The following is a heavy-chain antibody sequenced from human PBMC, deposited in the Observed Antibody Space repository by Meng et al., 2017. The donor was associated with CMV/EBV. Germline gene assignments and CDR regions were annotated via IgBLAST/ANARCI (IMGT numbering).Heavy chain of an antibody. Sequence: SETLSLTCTVSGGSISSSGYYWGWIRQPPGKGLEWIGSIYYSGTTYYNPSLKSRVTISVDTPKNQFSLNLTSVTAADTAVYYCARAYSGDYWGQGTLVTVSS. D-gene: IGHD5-12*01. J-gene: IGHJ4*02. CDR2: IYYSGTT. CDR3: ARAYSGDY. CDR1: GGSISSSGYY. V-gene: IGHV4-39*01.